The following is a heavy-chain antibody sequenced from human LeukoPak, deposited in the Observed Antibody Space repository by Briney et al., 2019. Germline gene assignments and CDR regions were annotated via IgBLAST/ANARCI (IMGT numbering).Heavy chain of an antibody. CDR1: GYTFTGYY. J-gene: IGHJ3*02. CDR2: INPNSGGT. V-gene: IGHV1-2*02. D-gene: IGHD3-16*01. CDR3: ARETHYVGDAFDI. Sequence: GASVKVSCKASGYTFTGYYMHWVRQAPGQGLEWMGWINPNSGGTNYAQKFQGRVTMTRDTSISTAYMELSRLRSDDTAVYYCARETHYVGDAFDIWGQGTMVTVSS.